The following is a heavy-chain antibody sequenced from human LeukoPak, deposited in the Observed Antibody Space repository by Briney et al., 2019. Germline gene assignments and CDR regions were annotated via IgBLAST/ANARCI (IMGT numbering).Heavy chain of an antibody. Sequence: GGSLRLSCTASGFTVSTNYMSWVRQAPGKGLEWVSVIYSGGSTYYADSAKGRFTISRDNSKNTLYLQMNSLRAEDTAVYYCARDRGHYYYYGMDVWGQGTTVTVSS. V-gene: IGHV3-66*01. CDR1: GFTVSTNY. CDR3: ARDRGHYYYYGMDV. D-gene: IGHD5-24*01. J-gene: IGHJ6*02. CDR2: IYSGGST.